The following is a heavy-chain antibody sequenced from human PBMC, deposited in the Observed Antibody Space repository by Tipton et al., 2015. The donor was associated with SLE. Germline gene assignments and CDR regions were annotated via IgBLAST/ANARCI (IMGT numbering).Heavy chain of an antibody. CDR2: INTGNGNT. D-gene: IGHD2-21*01. J-gene: IGHJ5*02. CDR1: GYTFSTYA. V-gene: IGHV1-3*04. Sequence: QLVQSGAEVKKAGASVKVSCKASGYTFSTYAMDWVRQAPGQRLEWMGWINTGNGNTKYSQKFQGRVTITRDTTASTAYMELSSLRSEDTAVYYCARDQGEEYGDSWGQGTLVPVSS. CDR3: ARDQGEEYGDS.